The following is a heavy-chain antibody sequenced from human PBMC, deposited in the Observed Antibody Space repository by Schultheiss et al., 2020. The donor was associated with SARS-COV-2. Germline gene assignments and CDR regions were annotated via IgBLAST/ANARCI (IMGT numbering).Heavy chain of an antibody. CDR2: MNPNSGGT. CDR3: AMALGYSYGYYYYYGMDV. V-gene: IGHV1-8*01. D-gene: IGHD5-18*01. J-gene: IGHJ6*02. Sequence: ASVKVSCKASGYTFTSYDINWVRQATGQGLEWMGWMNPNSGGTNYAQKFQGRVTITRDTSASTAYMELRSLRSDDTAVYYCAMALGYSYGYYYYYGMDVWGQGTTVTVSS. CDR1: GYTFTSYD.